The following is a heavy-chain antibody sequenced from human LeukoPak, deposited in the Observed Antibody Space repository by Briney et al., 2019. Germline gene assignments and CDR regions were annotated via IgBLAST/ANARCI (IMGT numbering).Heavy chain of an antibody. V-gene: IGHV3-66*01. J-gene: IGHJ4*02. D-gene: IGHD6-13*01. Sequence: GGSLRLSCVASGFTVSSSYMSWVRQAPGKGLEWVSVIYRGGSTNYADSVKGRFTISRDNSKNTLSLQMNSLRVEDTAVYYCVRTGYSSSWYGFYFDYWGQGTLVTVSS. CDR2: IYRGGST. CDR3: VRTGYSSSWYGFYFDY. CDR1: GFTVSSSY.